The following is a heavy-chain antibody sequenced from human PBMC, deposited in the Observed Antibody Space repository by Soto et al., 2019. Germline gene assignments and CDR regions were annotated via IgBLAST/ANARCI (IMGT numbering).Heavy chain of an antibody. CDR2: ISGSGGST. Sequence: PGGSLILSCAASGFTFSSYAMSWVRQAPGKGLEWVSAISGSGGSTYYADSVKGRFTISRDNSKNTLYLQMNSLRAEDTAVYYCAKGIAARLDAFDIWGQGTMVTVSS. CDR3: AKGIAARLDAFDI. D-gene: IGHD6-6*01. CDR1: GFTFSSYA. V-gene: IGHV3-23*01. J-gene: IGHJ3*02.